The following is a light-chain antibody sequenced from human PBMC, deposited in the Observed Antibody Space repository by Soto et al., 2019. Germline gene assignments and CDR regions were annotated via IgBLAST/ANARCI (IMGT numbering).Light chain of an antibody. CDR2: EGI. J-gene: IGLJ1*01. CDR3: CTYVGSSTYV. CDR1: SSTVGSYNL. V-gene: IGLV2-23*01. Sequence: LTQPASVTGSPGHSITISCTGTSSTVGSYNLVSWYQQHPGKAPKLMIYEGIKRPSGVSNRFTGSKSGNTAFLIISGLQAEDEADYYCCTYVGSSTYVFGTGTKVTVL.